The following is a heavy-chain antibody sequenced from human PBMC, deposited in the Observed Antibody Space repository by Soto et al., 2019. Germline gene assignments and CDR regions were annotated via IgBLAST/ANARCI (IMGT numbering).Heavy chain of an antibody. J-gene: IGHJ4*02. Sequence: GGSLRLSCAASGFTFSSYAMHWVRQAPGKGLEWMAVISYDGSNKYYADSVKGRFTISRDNSKNTLYLQMNSLRAEDTAVYYCATAPLGYSYGYPVDYWVQGTLVTVAS. D-gene: IGHD5-18*01. CDR1: GFTFSSYA. CDR2: ISYDGSNK. V-gene: IGHV3-30-3*01. CDR3: ATAPLGYSYGYPVDY.